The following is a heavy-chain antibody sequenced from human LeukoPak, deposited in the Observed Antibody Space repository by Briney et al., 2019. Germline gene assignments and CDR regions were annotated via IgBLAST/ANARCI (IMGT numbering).Heavy chain of an antibody. J-gene: IGHJ4*02. CDR1: DGSVSSYY. D-gene: IGHD3-10*01. V-gene: IGHV4-59*02. Sequence: SDTLSLTCAVYDGSVSSYYWSWIRQPPGKGLEWIGYIYYSGSTNYNPSLKSRVTISVDTSKNQFSLKLSSVTAADTAVYYCARALPMVRGVIDINFDYWGQGTLVTVSS. CDR3: ARALPMVRGVIDINFDY. CDR2: IYYSGST.